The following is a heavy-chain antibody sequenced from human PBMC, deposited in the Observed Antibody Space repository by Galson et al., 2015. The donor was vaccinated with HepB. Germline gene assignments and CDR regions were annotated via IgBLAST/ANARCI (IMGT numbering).Heavy chain of an antibody. D-gene: IGHD2-21*01. CDR1: GFSLSGSG. V-gene: IGHV3-73*01. Sequence: SLRLSCAASGFSLSGSGVHWVRQASGRGLEWVGRVQNKGGKYATAYAESVKGRFTISRDDSQNTAYLQMNSLEIEDTAMYYCRYYLDGFHVWGQGTVVTVSS. CDR3: RYYLDGFHV. J-gene: IGHJ3*01. CDR2: VQNKGGKYAT.